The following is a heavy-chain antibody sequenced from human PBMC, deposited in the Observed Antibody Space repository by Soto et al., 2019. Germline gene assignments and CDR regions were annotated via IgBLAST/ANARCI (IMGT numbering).Heavy chain of an antibody. J-gene: IGHJ5*02. CDR1: GFTFSSYG. CDR2: IWYDGSNK. Sequence: QVQLVESGGGVVQPGRSLRLSCAASGFTFSSYGMHWVRQAPGKGLEWVAVIWYDGSNKYYADSVKGRFTISRDNSKNTLYLQMNSLRAEDTDVYYCARGFVYNWFDPWGQGTLVTVSS. CDR3: ARGFVYNWFDP. D-gene: IGHD2-15*01. V-gene: IGHV3-33*01.